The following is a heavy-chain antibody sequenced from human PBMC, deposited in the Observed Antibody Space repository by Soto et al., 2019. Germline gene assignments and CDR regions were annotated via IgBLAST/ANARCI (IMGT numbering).Heavy chain of an antibody. CDR2: IFPLTDIP. CDR1: GGTFRNYP. V-gene: IGHV1-69*02. J-gene: IGHJ4*02. CDR3: ARGPLVVLNYFEA. Sequence: QVQLVQSGTEVKKPGSSVKVSCTASGGTFRNYPINCVRQAPGQGLEWMGSIFPLTDIPDYAQNFQARLTISADKSTSTAYMELSSLASDDTAMYFCARGPLVVLNYFEAWGQGPLVTVSS.